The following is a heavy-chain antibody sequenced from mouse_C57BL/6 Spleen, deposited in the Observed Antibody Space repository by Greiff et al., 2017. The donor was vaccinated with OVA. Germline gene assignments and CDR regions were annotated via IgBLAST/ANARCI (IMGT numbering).Heavy chain of an antibody. CDR2: IDPEDGET. Sequence: VQLQQSGAELVKPGASVKLSCTASGFNIKDYYMHWVKQRTEQGLEWIGRIDPEDGETKYAQKFKGKAPITADTPSNTAYLQLSSLTSEDTAVYYCARDYGSSGDYWGQGTTLTVSS. V-gene: IGHV14-2*01. D-gene: IGHD1-1*01. CDR3: ARDYGSSGDY. J-gene: IGHJ2*01. CDR1: GFNIKDYY.